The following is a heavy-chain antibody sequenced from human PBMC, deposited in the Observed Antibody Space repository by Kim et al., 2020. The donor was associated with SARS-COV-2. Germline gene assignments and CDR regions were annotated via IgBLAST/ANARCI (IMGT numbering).Heavy chain of an antibody. CDR2: INSDESST. CDR1: GFTFSSYW. CDR3: ARGDYVWGSNRQYYYYYGMDV. D-gene: IGHD3-16*02. J-gene: IGHJ6*02. Sequence: GGSLRLSCAASGFTFSSYWMHWVRQAPGKGLVWVSRINSDESSTCYADSVKGRFTISRDNAKNTLYLQMNSLRAEDTAVYYCARGDYVWGSNRQYYYYYGMDVRGQGTRVTVSS. V-gene: IGHV3-74*01.